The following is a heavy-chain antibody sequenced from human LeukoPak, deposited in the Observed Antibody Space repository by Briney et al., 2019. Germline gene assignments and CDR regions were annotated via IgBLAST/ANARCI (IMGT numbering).Heavy chain of an antibody. D-gene: IGHD5-12*01. J-gene: IGHJ4*02. CDR3: ARAKGYSGPLNDY. CDR2: ISSSGSTI. Sequence: GGSLRLSCAASGFTFSSYEMNWARQAPGKGLEWVSYISSSGSTIYYADSVKGRFTISRDNAKNSLYLQMNSLRAEDTAVHYCARAKGYSGPLNDYWGQGTLVTVSS. V-gene: IGHV3-48*03. CDR1: GFTFSSYE.